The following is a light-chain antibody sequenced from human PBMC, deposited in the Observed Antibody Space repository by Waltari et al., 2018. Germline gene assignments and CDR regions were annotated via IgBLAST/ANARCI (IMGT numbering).Light chain of an antibody. Sequence: EILLTQSPATLSLSPGERATLSCRASQGVSSYLAWYQQKPGQAPRLLIYDASNRATGIPARFSGSGSGTDFTLTISSLEPEDFAVYYCQQRSNWPRGYTFGQGTKLEIK. CDR2: DAS. V-gene: IGKV3-11*01. CDR1: QGVSSY. CDR3: QQRSNWPRGYT. J-gene: IGKJ2*01.